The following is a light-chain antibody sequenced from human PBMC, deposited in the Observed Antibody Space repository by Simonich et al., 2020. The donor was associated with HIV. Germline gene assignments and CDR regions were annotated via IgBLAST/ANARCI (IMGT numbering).Light chain of an antibody. V-gene: IGKV2D-29*02. CDR1: QSLLHSDGKTY. Sequence: DIVMTQTPLSLSVTPGQPASISCNSSQSLLHSDGKTYLYWYLQKPGQSPHLLIHEVSNRFSGVPDRFSGSGSGTDFTLKISRVEAEDIGLYYCMQSVQLPITFGQGTRLEIK. J-gene: IGKJ5*01. CDR3: MQSVQLPIT. CDR2: EVS.